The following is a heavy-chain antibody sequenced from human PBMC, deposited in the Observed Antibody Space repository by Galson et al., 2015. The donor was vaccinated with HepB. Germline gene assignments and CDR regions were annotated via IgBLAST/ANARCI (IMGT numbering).Heavy chain of an antibody. J-gene: IGHJ3*02. CDR3: ARGDDSSAESGAFDI. V-gene: IGHV1-69*13. CDR1: GGTFSSYA. D-gene: IGHD3-22*01. CDR2: IIPIFGTA. Sequence: SVKVSCKASGGTFSSYAISWVRQAPGQGLEWMGGIIPIFGTANYAQKFQGRVTITADESTSTAYMELSSLRSEDTAVYYCARGDDSSAESGAFDIWGQGTMVTVSS.